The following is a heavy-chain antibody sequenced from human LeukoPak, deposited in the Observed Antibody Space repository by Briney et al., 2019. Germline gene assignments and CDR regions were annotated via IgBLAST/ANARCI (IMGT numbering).Heavy chain of an antibody. Sequence: GGSLRPSCAVSGFTLSSYGMHWVSQAPGKGLEWVAVISYDGSNKYYADSVKGRFTISRDNSKNTLYLQMNSLRAEDTAVYYCAKDSSSWYGYFQHWGQGTLVTVSS. CDR2: ISYDGSNK. D-gene: IGHD6-13*01. CDR3: AKDSSSWYGYFQH. CDR1: GFTLSSYG. J-gene: IGHJ1*01. V-gene: IGHV3-30*18.